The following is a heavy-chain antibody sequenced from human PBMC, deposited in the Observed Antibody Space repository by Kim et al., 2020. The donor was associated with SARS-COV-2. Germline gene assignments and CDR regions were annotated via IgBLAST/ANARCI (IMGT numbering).Heavy chain of an antibody. V-gene: IGHV1-69*04. D-gene: IGHD2-15*01. CDR2: IIPILGIA. CDR1: GGTFSSYA. CDR3: AIGYCSGGSCYYKPPNWFDP. J-gene: IGHJ5*02. Sequence: SVKVSCKASGGTFSSYAISWVRQAPGQGLEWMGRIIPILGIANYAQKFQGRVTITADKSTSTAYMELSSLRSEDTAVYYCAIGYCSGGSCYYKPPNWFDPWGQKTLVTVSS.